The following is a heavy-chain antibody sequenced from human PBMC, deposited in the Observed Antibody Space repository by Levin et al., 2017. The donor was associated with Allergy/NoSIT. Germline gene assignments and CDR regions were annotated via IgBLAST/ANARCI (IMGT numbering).Heavy chain of an antibody. V-gene: IGHV3-11*05. CDR1: GFTFSDYY. D-gene: IGHD3/OR15-3a*01. J-gene: IGHJ4*02. CDR2: ISSSSSYT. Sequence: GESLKISCAASGFTFSDYYMSWIRQAPGKGLEWVSYISSSSSYTNYADSVKGRFTISRDNAKNSLYLQMNSLRAEDTAVYYCARDLSDGTGYWGQGTLVTVSS. CDR3: ARDLSDGTGY.